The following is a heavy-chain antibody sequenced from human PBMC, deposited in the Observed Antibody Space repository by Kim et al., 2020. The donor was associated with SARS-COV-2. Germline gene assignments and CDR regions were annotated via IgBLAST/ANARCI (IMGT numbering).Heavy chain of an antibody. Sequence: ASVKVSCKASGYTFTSYYMHWVRQAPGQGLEWMGIINPSGGSTSYAQKFQGRVTMTRDTSTSTVYMELSSLRSEDTAVYYCARGIAVAGRLGWFDPWGQGTLVTVSS. V-gene: IGHV1-46*01. CDR1: GYTFTSYY. CDR3: ARGIAVAGRLGWFDP. CDR2: INPSGGST. J-gene: IGHJ5*02. D-gene: IGHD6-19*01.